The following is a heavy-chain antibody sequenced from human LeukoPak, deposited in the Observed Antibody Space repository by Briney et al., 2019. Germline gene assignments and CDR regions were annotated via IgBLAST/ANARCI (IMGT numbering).Heavy chain of an antibody. J-gene: IGHJ3*02. CDR1: GYTFTSYW. CDR3: ARRGVGSGSDAFDI. D-gene: IGHD1-26*01. V-gene: IGHV5-51*01. CDR2: IYPGDSDT. Sequence: GESLKISCQGSGYTFTSYWIGWVRQMPGKGLEWRGTIYPGDSDTRYSPSFQGQVTILADKSINTAYLQWSSLKASDTAMYYCARRGVGSGSDAFDIWGQGTMVTISS.